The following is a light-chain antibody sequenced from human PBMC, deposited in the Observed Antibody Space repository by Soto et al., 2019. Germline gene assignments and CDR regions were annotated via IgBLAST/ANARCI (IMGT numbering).Light chain of an antibody. Sequence: VLTQPASVSGSPGQSITISCTGSSSDVGGNKYVSWYQQYPGKAPKLMICDVSNRPSGVSNRFSGSKSGNTASLTISGLQAEDEADYYCSAFTGTTYVFGTGTKVTVL. V-gene: IGLV2-14*01. CDR2: DVS. CDR1: SSDVGGNKY. J-gene: IGLJ1*01. CDR3: SAFTGTTYV.